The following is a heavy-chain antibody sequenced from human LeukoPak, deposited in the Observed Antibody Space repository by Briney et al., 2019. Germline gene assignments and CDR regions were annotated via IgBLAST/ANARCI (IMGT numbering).Heavy chain of an antibody. D-gene: IGHD3-10*01. CDR2: ISGGGGST. V-gene: IGHV3-23*01. J-gene: IGHJ4*02. CDR3: AKKTEDYYGSGSYYTSPYYFDY. CDR1: GFTFSSYG. Sequence: GGSLRLSCAASGFTFSSYGMSWVRQAPGKGLEWVSAISGGGGSTYYADSVKGRFTISRDNSKNTLYLQMNSLRAEDTAIYYCAKKTEDYYGSGSYYTSPYYFDYWGQGTLVTVSS.